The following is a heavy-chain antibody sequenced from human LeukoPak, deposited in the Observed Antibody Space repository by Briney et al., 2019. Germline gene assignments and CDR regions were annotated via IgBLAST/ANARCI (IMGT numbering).Heavy chain of an antibody. V-gene: IGHV4-39*01. CDR1: GGSISSSSYY. CDR2: IYYSGST. J-gene: IGHJ4*02. CDR3: ARQPGGSSWIDY. Sequence: PSETLSLTRTVSGGSISSSSYYWGWIRQPPGKGLEWIGSIYYSGSTYYNPSLKSRVTISVDTSKNQFSLKLSSVTAADTAVYYCARQPGGSSWIDYWGQGTLVTVSS. D-gene: IGHD6-13*01.